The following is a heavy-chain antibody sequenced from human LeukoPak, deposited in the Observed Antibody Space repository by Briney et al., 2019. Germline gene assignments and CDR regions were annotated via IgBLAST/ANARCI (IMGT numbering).Heavy chain of an antibody. CDR3: AITGYSSSWYQPNYYYYGMDV. Sequence: GGSLRLSCAASGFSFSNYGMHWVRQAPGKGLEWVALIWFDGSNKYYADSVKGRFTISRDNSKNTLYLQMNSLRAEDTAVYYCAITGYSSSWYQPNYYYYGMDVWGQGTMVTVSS. V-gene: IGHV3-33*01. D-gene: IGHD6-13*01. J-gene: IGHJ6*02. CDR2: IWFDGSNK. CDR1: GFSFSNYG.